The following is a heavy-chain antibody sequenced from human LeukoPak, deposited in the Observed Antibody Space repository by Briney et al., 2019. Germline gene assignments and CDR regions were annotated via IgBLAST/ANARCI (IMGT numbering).Heavy chain of an antibody. CDR1: GFTFSSYG. D-gene: IGHD2-15*01. Sequence: GGSLRLSCAASGFTFSSYGMSWVRQAPGNGLEWVSAISGSGGSTYYADSVKGRFTISRDNSKNTLYLQMNSLRAEDTAVYYCAKSPLGVAAYNWFDPWGQGTLVTVSS. J-gene: IGHJ5*02. CDR3: AKSPLGVAAYNWFDP. CDR2: ISGSGGST. V-gene: IGHV3-23*01.